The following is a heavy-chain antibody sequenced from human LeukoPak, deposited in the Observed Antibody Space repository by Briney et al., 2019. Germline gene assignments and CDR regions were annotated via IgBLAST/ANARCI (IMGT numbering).Heavy chain of an antibody. CDR1: GFTLSSYW. V-gene: IGHV3-74*01. Sequence: PGGSLRLSCAVSGFTLSSYWMHWVRQAPGKGLVWVSRMNSDGRATTYADSVKGRFTISRDNAKNTLYLQMNSLRAEDTAVYYYAREFEATGFWALDYWGQGTLVTASS. J-gene: IGHJ4*02. D-gene: IGHD3-16*01. CDR2: MNSDGRAT. CDR3: AREFEATGFWALDY.